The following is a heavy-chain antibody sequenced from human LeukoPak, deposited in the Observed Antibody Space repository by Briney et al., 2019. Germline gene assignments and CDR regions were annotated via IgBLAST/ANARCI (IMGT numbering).Heavy chain of an antibody. CDR2: ISATGSA. CDR1: SGSITTHF. J-gene: IGHJ4*02. CDR3: AREVELARQFDY. Sequence: SETLSLTCSGSSGSITTHFWSWIRQPAGKGLEWIGRISATGSANYSPSLKSRVTMSVDTSKNQLSLKLSSVTAADTAVYYCAREVELARQFDYWGQGTLVTVSS. D-gene: IGHD5-24*01. V-gene: IGHV4-4*07.